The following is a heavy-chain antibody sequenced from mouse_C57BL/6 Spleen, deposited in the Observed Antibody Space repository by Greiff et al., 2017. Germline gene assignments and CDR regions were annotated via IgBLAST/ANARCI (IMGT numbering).Heavy chain of an antibody. Sequence: VHLVESGAELVKPGASVKMSCKASGYTFTTYPIEWMKQNHGKSLEWIGNFHPYNDDTKYNEKFKGKATLTVEKSSSTVYLELSRLTSDDSAVYYCARGNYDYDESDWYFDVWGTGTTVTVSS. CDR2: FHPYNDDT. CDR3: ARGNYDYDESDWYFDV. CDR1: GYTFTTYP. D-gene: IGHD2-4*01. V-gene: IGHV1-47*01. J-gene: IGHJ1*03.